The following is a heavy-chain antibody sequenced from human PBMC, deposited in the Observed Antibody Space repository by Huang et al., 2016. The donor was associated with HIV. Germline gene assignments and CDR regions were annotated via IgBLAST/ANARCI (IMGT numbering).Heavy chain of an antibody. CDR3: ARQGFGRSDAFDI. CDR1: DYSFNSYG. D-gene: IGHD3-10*01. V-gene: IGHV1-18*01. J-gene: IGHJ3*02. Sequence: QVQLVQSGNEVKKPGASVKVSCKASDYSFNSYGINWVRQAPGQGLEWMGWINAYNGNTNDAQKRQGRVALTTDTSTSTAYMELRTLLSDDTAVYYCARQGFGRSDAFDIWGQGTMVTVSS. CDR2: INAYNGNT.